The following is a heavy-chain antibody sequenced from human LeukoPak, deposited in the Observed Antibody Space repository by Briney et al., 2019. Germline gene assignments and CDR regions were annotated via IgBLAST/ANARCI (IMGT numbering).Heavy chain of an antibody. CDR1: GGSISSSSYY. J-gene: IGHJ6*03. Sequence: QTSETLSLTCTVSGGSISSSSYYWGWIRQPPGKRLEWIGSIYYSGSTYYNPSLKSRVTISVDTSKNQFSLKLNSVTAADTAVYYCARSSEGRYYYDSSGYSYYYYYMDVWGKGTTVTISS. V-gene: IGHV4-39*07. D-gene: IGHD3-22*01. CDR3: ARSSEGRYYYDSSGYSYYYYYMDV. CDR2: IYYSGST.